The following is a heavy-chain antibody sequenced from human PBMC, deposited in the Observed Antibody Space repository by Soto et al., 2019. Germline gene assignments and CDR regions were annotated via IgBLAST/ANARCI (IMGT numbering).Heavy chain of an antibody. CDR3: AKDQAAAGTISRYFQH. J-gene: IGHJ1*01. V-gene: IGHV3-23*01. CDR2: ISGSGGTT. CDR1: GFTFSSCA. D-gene: IGHD6-13*01. Sequence: GGSLRLSCAASGFTFSSCAMSWVRQAPGKGLEWVSGISGSGGTTYYADSVKGRFTISRDNSKNTLYLQVNSLRAEDTAVYYCAKDQAAAGTISRYFQHWGQGTLVTVSS.